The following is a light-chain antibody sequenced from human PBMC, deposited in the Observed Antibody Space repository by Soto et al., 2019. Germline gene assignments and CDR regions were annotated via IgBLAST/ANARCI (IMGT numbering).Light chain of an antibody. CDR1: QSICKY. CDR2: AAS. CDR3: QQTYNTPPN. J-gene: IGKJ4*01. Sequence: QLTQSPSSLSAAVAHTVTPTCRSSQSICKYLSWFQQTPGNAPKLLIYAASGLQSGVPSRFSGTGSGTDFTLTINSLQREDFATYYCQQTYNTPPNFGGGTRWIS. V-gene: IGKV1-39*01.